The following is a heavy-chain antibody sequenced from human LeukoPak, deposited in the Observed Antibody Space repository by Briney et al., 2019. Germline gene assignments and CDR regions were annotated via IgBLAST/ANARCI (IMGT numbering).Heavy chain of an antibody. D-gene: IGHD3-3*01. CDR2: INPNSGGT. V-gene: IGHV1-2*02. Sequence: ASVKVSCKASGYTFTGYYMHWVRQAPGQGLEWMGWINPNSGGTNYAQKFQGRVTMTRDTSISTAYMELSRPRSDDTAVYYCARQYLYDFWSGYYGYWGQGTLVTVSS. CDR3: ARQYLYDFWSGYYGY. J-gene: IGHJ4*02. CDR1: GYTFTGYY.